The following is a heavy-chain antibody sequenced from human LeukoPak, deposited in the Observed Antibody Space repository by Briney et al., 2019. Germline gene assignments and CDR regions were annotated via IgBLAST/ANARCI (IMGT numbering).Heavy chain of an antibody. V-gene: IGHV4-59*12. CDR1: GGSISSYY. D-gene: IGHD3-10*01. Sequence: PSETLSLTCTVSGGSISSYYWSWIRQPPGKGLEWIGYIYYSGSTNYNPSLKSRVTISVDTSKNQFSLKLSSVTAADTAVYYCARDRVLLWFGELSGPNWFDPWGQGTLVTVSS. J-gene: IGHJ5*02. CDR2: IYYSGST. CDR3: ARDRVLLWFGELSGPNWFDP.